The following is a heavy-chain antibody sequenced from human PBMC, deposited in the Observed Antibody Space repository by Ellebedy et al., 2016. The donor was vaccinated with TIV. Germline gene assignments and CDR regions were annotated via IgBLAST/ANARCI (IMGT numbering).Heavy chain of an antibody. CDR3: VRDWNRSGYDY. Sequence: AASVKVSCKVSGYTLSELSMHWVRQAPGKGLEWMGGFDPDDGETIYAQKFQGRVTMTRDTYTNTADMELRSLRSDDTAVYFCVRDWNRSGYDYWGQGTLVTVSS. V-gene: IGHV1-24*01. CDR1: GYTLSELS. CDR2: FDPDDGET. J-gene: IGHJ4*02. D-gene: IGHD3-22*01.